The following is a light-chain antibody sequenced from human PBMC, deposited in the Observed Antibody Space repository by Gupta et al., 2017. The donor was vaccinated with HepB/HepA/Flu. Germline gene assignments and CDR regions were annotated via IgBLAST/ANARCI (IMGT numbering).Light chain of an antibody. Sequence: QSVLTQPPSLSEAPGHRFTISCSGSSSNIGNNSVHWYQQLPGKAPKLLIYDDDLLPSGVSDRFSGSKSSTSASLAISGLESEDEAEYDCEAWADSLNGPVFGGGTKLTVL. V-gene: IGLV1-36*01. CDR3: EAWADSLNGPV. J-gene: IGLJ2*01. CDR2: DDD. CDR1: SSNIGNNS.